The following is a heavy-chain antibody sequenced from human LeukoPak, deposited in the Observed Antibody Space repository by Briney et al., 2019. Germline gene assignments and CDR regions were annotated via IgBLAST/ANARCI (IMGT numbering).Heavy chain of an antibody. Sequence: GGSLRLSCAASGFTFSSYAMSWVRQAPGKGLEWASAISGSGGSTYYADSVKGRFTISRDNSRNTLYLQMNSLRAEDTAVYYCAKDKHYYYDSGGYYYFDYWDQGTLVTVSS. D-gene: IGHD3-22*01. CDR1: GFTFSSYA. CDR2: ISGSGGST. CDR3: AKDKHYYYDSGGYYYFDY. J-gene: IGHJ4*02. V-gene: IGHV3-23*01.